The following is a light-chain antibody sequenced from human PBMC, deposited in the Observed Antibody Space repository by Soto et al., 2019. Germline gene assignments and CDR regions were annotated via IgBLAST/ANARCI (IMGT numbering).Light chain of an antibody. CDR2: EVR. CDR3: SSYSKTDSLL. J-gene: IGLJ2*01. CDR1: SSDIGGFNF. V-gene: IGLV2-14*01. Sequence: QSALTQPASVSGSPGQSITISCTGTSSDIGGFNFVSWYQQHPGEAPKLMIYEVRNRPFGVSNRFSGSKSENTASLTISGLQAEDEADYYCSSYSKTDSLLFGGGTKVTVL.